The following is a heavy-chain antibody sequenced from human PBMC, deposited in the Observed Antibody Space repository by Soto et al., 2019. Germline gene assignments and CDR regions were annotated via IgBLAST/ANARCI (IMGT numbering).Heavy chain of an antibody. CDR3: ARDRVTICGGGDTYGMDV. CDR1: GYTFTSYY. CDR2: INPSGGST. J-gene: IGHJ6*02. Sequence: ASVKVSCKASGYTFTSYYMHWVRQAPGQGLEWMGIINPSGGSTSYAQKFQGRVTMTRDTSTGTVYMELSSLRSEDTAVYYRARDRVTICGGGDTYGMDVWGQGTTVTVSS. V-gene: IGHV1-46*01. D-gene: IGHD3-9*01.